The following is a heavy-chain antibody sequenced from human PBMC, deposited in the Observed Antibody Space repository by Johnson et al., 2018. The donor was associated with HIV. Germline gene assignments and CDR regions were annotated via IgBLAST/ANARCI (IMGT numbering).Heavy chain of an antibody. V-gene: IGHV3-30-3*01. Sequence: QVQLVESGGGVVQPGRSLRLSCAASGFTFSSYAMHWVRQAPGKGLEWVAVISYDGSNKYYSASVKGRFTISRDNAKNSLYLQMTSLRAEDTAVYFCVRDRGTVVIWSDAFDMWGQGTLVTVSS. CDR1: GFTFSSYA. CDR3: VRDRGTVVIWSDAFDM. J-gene: IGHJ3*02. CDR2: ISYDGSNK. D-gene: IGHD3-22*01.